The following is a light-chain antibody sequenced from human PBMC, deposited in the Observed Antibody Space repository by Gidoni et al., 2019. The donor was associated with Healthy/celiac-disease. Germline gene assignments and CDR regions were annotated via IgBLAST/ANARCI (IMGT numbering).Light chain of an antibody. J-gene: IGKJ1*01. CDR1: QSISSW. V-gene: IGKV1-5*01. CDR2: EAS. Sequence: DLQITQSPSTLSASLGDRVTITCRSSQSISSWLAWYQQKPGKAPKLLIYEASSWESGVPSRFSGSGSGTEFTLTISRLQPDDFATYYCQQYNSFSWTFGQGTKVEIK. CDR3: QQYNSFSWT.